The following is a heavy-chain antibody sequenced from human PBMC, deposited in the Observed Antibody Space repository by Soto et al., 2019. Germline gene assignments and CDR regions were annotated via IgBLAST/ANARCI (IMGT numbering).Heavy chain of an antibody. CDR1: GGSISSFY. Sequence: PSETLSLTCTVSGGSISSFYWSWIRQPPGKGLEWIGYIYYSGSTNYNPSLKSRVTISVDTSKNQFSLKLSSVTAEDTAVYYCAREPWPWGQGTLVTVSS. CDR3: AREPWP. CDR2: IYYSGST. J-gene: IGHJ4*02. V-gene: IGHV4-59*12.